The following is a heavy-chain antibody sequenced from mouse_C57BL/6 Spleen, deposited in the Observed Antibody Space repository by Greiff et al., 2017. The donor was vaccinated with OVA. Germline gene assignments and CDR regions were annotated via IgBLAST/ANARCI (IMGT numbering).Heavy chain of an antibody. V-gene: IGHV1-61*01. CDR2: IYPSDSET. D-gene: IGHD1-1*01. CDR1: GYTFTSYW. Sequence: QVQLQQPGAELVRPGSSVKLSCKASGYTFTSYWMDWVKQRPGQGLEWIGNIYPSDSETHYNQKFKDKATLTVDKSSSTAYMKLSSLTSEDSAVYYWARKGTVVATGAMDYWGQGTSVTVSS. J-gene: IGHJ4*01. CDR3: ARKGTVVATGAMDY.